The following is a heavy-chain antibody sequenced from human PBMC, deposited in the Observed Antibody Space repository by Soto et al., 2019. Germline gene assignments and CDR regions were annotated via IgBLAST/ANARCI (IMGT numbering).Heavy chain of an antibody. D-gene: IGHD1-26*01. CDR1: GGSISSSNW. CDR2: IYHSGST. CDR3: ARVSGSYYYSMDV. J-gene: IGHJ6*02. V-gene: IGHV4-4*02. Sequence: PSETLSLTCAVSGGSISSSNWWSWVRQPPGKGLEWIGEIYHSGSTNYNPSLKSRVTISVDKSKNQFSLKLSPVTAADTAVYYCARVSGSYYYSMDVWGPGTTVTVSS.